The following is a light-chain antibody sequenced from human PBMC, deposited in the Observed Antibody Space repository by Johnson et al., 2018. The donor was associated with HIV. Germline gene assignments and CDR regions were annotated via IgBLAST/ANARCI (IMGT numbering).Light chain of an antibody. CDR2: ENN. V-gene: IGLV1-51*02. Sequence: QLVLTQPPSVSAAPGQKVTISCSGSSSNIGNNYVSWFQHLPGTAPKLLIYENNKRPSGIPDRFSGSKSGTSATLGITGLQTGDEADYYCGTWDSSLSAVFGTGTKVTVL. CDR1: SSNIGNNY. J-gene: IGLJ1*01. CDR3: GTWDSSLSAV.